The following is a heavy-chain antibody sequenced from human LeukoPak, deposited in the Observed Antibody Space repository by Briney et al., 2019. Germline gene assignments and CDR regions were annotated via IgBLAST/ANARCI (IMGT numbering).Heavy chain of an antibody. CDR3: ARDLTGSKYSSGWSFDY. CDR1: GYTFTSYA. CDR2: INAGNGNT. V-gene: IGHV1-3*01. D-gene: IGHD6-19*01. Sequence: ASVKVSCKASGYTFTSYAMHWVRQAPGQRLEWMGWINAGNGNTKYSQKFQGRVTITRDTSASTAYMKLSSLRSEDTAVYYCARDLTGSKYSSGWSFDYWGQGTLVTVSS. J-gene: IGHJ4*02.